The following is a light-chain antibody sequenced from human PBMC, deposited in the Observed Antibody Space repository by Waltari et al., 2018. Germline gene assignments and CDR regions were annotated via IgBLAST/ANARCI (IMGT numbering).Light chain of an antibody. CDR2: DVS. V-gene: IGLV2-11*01. CDR1: SSAFGGYRS. CDR3: CSYAGNYTLV. J-gene: IGLJ3*02. Sequence: QSALTQPRPVSGSPGQSVPISCTGTSSAFGGYRSVSWYQQHPGKAPNLMIYDVSKRPSGVPDRFSGSKSANTASLTISGLQAEDEADYYCCSYAGNYTLVFGGGTRLTVL.